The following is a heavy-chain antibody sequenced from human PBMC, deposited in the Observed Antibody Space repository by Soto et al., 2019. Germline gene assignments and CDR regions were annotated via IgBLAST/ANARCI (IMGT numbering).Heavy chain of an antibody. CDR3: AREGGGTMVRGVDYGAFDI. D-gene: IGHD3-10*01. J-gene: IGHJ3*02. Sequence: TLSLTCTVSGGSISSGGYYWSWIRQHPGKGLEWIGYIYYSGSTYYNPSLKSRVTISVDTSKNQFSLKLSSVTAADTAVYYCAREGGGTMVRGVDYGAFDIWGQGTRVTVSS. V-gene: IGHV4-31*03. CDR1: GGSISSGGYY. CDR2: IYYSGST.